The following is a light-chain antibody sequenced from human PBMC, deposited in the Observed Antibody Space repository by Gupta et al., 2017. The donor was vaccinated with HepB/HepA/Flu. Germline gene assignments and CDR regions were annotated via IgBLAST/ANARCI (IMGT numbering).Light chain of an antibody. Sequence: DIQMTHSPSSLSASVGDRVTITCRASQSISNFVNWYQQKPGTAPTLLIFAASRLQRGVALSFRSDGCGTDFTLTITRLQPEVFATYCFQQSYRALTFGEGTRLEIK. CDR1: QSISNF. CDR2: AAS. J-gene: IGKJ5*01. CDR3: QQSYRALT. V-gene: IGKV1-39*01.